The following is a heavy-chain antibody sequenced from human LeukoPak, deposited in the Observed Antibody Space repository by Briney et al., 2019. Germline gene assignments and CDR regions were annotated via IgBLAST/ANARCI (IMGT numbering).Heavy chain of an antibody. CDR1: XFXFSSXW. J-gene: IGHJ5*02. CDR2: INSDGSST. D-gene: IGHD2-2*01. Sequence: XXAXSXFXFSSXWMHWVRHAPGKGLVWVSXINSDGSSTSYADSVKGRFTISRDNAKNTLYLQMNSLRAEDTAVYYCAREVVVPAAQNWFDPWGQGTLVTVSS. CDR3: AREVVVPAAQNWFDP. V-gene: IGHV3-74*01.